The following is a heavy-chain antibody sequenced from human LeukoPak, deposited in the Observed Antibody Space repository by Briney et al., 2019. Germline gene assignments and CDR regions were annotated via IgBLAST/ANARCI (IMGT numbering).Heavy chain of an antibody. Sequence: GGSLRLSCAASGFTFSSYWMHWVRQAPGKGLVWVSRINSDGSSTSYADSVKGRFTISRDNAKNTLYLQMNSLRAEDTAVYYCARALFCWSTSCPPPPPYYYYGMDVWGQGTTVTVSS. CDR1: GFTFSSYW. D-gene: IGHD2-2*01. CDR2: INSDGSST. V-gene: IGHV3-74*01. J-gene: IGHJ6*02. CDR3: ARALFCWSTSCPPPPPYYYYGMDV.